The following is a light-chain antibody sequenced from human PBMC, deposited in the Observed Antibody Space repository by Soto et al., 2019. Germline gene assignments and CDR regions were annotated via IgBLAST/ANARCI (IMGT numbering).Light chain of an antibody. V-gene: IGKV3-15*01. CDR2: GAS. Sequence: TESKTNSSVSQARKTTLSYRAGQSVSSNLAWYQQKPGQAPRLLIYGASTRATGIPARFSGSGSGTEFTLTISSLQSEVFAFYYGQQYNHGLPETGTVGQGTKVEIK. CDR1: QSVSSN. CDR3: QQYNHGLPETGT. J-gene: IGKJ1*01.